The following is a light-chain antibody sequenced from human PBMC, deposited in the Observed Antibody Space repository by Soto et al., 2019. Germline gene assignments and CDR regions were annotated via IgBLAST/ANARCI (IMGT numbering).Light chain of an antibody. CDR2: DAS. J-gene: IGKJ1*01. Sequence: DIQMTQPPSTLSASVGDRVTITCRASQSINSWLAWYQQKPGKAPNLLIYDASSLVSGVPSRFSGSGSGTEFTLTISSLQPDDFATYYCQQYNSYSEAFGQGTKVDIK. V-gene: IGKV1-5*01. CDR3: QQYNSYSEA. CDR1: QSINSW.